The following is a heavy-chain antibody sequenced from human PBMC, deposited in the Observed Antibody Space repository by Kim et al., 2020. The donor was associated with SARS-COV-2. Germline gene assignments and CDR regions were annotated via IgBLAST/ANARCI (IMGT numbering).Heavy chain of an antibody. V-gene: IGHV3-48*03. CDR2: ISSSSSTI. J-gene: IGHJ6*02. Sequence: GGSLRLSCAASGFTFSSYGMNWVRQAPGKGLEWVSYISSSSSTIYYADSVKGRFTISRDNAKNSLYLQMNSLRAEDTAVYYCARESVTGCLLFLYYGMDVWGQGTTVTVSS. CDR1: GFTFSSYG. CDR3: ARESVTGCLLFLYYGMDV. D-gene: IGHD3-9*01.